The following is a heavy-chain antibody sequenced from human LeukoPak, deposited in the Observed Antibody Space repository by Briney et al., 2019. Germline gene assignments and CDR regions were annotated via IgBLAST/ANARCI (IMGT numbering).Heavy chain of an antibody. V-gene: IGHV3-49*03. D-gene: IGHD3-22*01. CDR1: GFTFGDYA. CDR3: TRAGMIVVGPPRYAFDI. J-gene: IGHJ3*02. CDR2: IRSKAYGGTT. Sequence: GGSLRLSCTASGFTFGDYAMSWFRQAPGKGLEWVGFIRSKAYGGTTEYAASVKGRFTISRDDSKSIAYLQMNSLKTEDTAVYYCTRAGMIVVGPPRYAFDIWGQGTMVTVSS.